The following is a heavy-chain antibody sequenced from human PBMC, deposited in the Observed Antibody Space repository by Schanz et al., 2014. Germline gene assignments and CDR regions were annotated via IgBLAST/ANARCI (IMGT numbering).Heavy chain of an antibody. J-gene: IGHJ4*02. CDR3: AKDMARGGYNWVFDS. D-gene: IGHD5-12*01. Sequence: EVFLVESGGGLVQPGGSLRLSCAASGFAFSSFALSWVRQAPGKGLEWVSYIPVGNNYIYYADSVKGRFTISRDNPKNSLYLQMNSLRAEDTAIYYCAKDMARGGYNWVFDSWGQGTLVTVSS. V-gene: IGHV3-21*04. CDR1: GFAFSSFA. CDR2: IPVGNNYI.